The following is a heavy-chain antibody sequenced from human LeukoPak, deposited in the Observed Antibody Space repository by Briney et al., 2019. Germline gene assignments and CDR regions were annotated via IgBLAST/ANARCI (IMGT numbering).Heavy chain of an antibody. CDR1: VYTFTDYY. Sequence: ASVKVSCKASVYTFTDYYMHWLRQTPGPGLEWMGWIIPNSSGTMYAQKFKDKVPMTRDTSIMTFYMELTRLTSDDTAVNYCARRYHDILTGYRAENWFAPWGQGTLVTVSA. D-gene: IGHD3-9*01. V-gene: IGHV1-2*02. CDR2: IIPNSSGT. CDR3: ARRYHDILTGYRAENWFAP. J-gene: IGHJ5*02.